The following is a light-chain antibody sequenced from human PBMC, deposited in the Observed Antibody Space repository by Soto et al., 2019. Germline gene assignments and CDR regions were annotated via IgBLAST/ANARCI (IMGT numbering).Light chain of an antibody. V-gene: IGKV3-20*01. J-gene: IGKJ1*01. CDR2: DAS. Sequence: EIVMTQSPATLSVSPGERATLSCRASQSVSSYLAWYQHKPGQAPSLLIFDASRRATGIPDRFSGSGSGTDFTLTISRLEPEDFAVYYCHQYGRSPWTLGQGTKMDI. CDR3: HQYGRSPWT. CDR1: QSVSSY.